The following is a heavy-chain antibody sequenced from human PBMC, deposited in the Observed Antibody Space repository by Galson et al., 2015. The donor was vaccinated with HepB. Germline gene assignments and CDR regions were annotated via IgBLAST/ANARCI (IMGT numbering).Heavy chain of an antibody. Sequence: SVKVSCKASGGTFSSYAISWVRQAPGQGLEWMGGIIPIFGTANYAQKFQGRVTITADKSTSTAYMELSSLRSEDTAVYYCARQEWERDAFDIWGQGTMVTVSS. CDR3: ARQEWERDAFDI. CDR1: GGTFSSYA. CDR2: IIPIFGTA. V-gene: IGHV1-69*06. D-gene: IGHD1-26*01. J-gene: IGHJ3*02.